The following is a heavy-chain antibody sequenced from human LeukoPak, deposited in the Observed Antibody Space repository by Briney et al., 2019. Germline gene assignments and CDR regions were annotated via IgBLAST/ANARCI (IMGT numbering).Heavy chain of an antibody. V-gene: IGHV4-39*02. J-gene: IGHJ4*02. CDR2: IYYSGST. CDR3: AREDLDMGWVTIFGVSSRGYYFDY. CDR1: GGSISSSSYY. D-gene: IGHD3-3*01. Sequence: SETLSLTCTVSGGSISSSSYYWGWIRQPPGKGLEWIGSIYYSGSTYYNPSLKSRVTISVDTSKNQFSLKLSSVTTADTAVYYCAREDLDMGWVTIFGVSSRGYYFDYWGQGTLVTVSS.